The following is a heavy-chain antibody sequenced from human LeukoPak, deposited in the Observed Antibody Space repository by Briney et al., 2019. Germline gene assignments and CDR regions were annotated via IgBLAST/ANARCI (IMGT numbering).Heavy chain of an antibody. CDR3: ARKGGFVFSNWFDP. D-gene: IGHD3-10*01. Sequence: GGSLRLSCAASGFTFSSYGMHWVRQAPGKGLEWVAVIWYDGSNKYYADSVKGRFTISRDNSKNTLYLQMNSLRAEDTAVYYCARKGGFVFSNWFDPCGQGTLVTVSS. CDR2: IWYDGSNK. CDR1: GFTFSSYG. V-gene: IGHV3-33*01. J-gene: IGHJ5*02.